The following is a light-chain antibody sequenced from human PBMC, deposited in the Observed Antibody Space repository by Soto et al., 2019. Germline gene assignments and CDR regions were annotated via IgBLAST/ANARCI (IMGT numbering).Light chain of an antibody. CDR1: QSLLHSNGYNY. J-gene: IGKJ4*01. Sequence: DIVMTQSPLSLPVTPGEPASISCRSSQSLLHSNGYNYLDWYLQKPGQSPQLLIYLGSNRASRVPDRFSGSGSGTDFTLKISRVEAEDVGVYYCMQALQTPLTFGGETKVEIK. V-gene: IGKV2-28*01. CDR3: MQALQTPLT. CDR2: LGS.